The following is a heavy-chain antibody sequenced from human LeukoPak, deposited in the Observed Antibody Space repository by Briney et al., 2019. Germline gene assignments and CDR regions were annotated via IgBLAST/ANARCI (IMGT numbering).Heavy chain of an antibody. V-gene: IGHV3-20*04. Sequence: GGSLRLSCAASGFTFGNYGMSWVRQAPGKGLEWVSGINWNGGSTGYADSVEGQFTIFRDNAKNSQYLQMNSLRVEDTALYYCARAQTYGDSRLLLDYWGQGTLVTVSS. CDR3: ARAQTYGDSRLLLDY. CDR1: GFTFGNYG. J-gene: IGHJ4*02. CDR2: INWNGGST. D-gene: IGHD4-17*01.